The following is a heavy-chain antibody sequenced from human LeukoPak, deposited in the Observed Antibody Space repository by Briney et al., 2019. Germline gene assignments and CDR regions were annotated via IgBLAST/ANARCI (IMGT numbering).Heavy chain of an antibody. J-gene: IGHJ4*02. CDR2: ISSSSCYT. CDR3: ARVGGSGSHDY. D-gene: IGHD3-10*01. CDR1: GFTFSDYY. Sequence: GVSLRLSCAASGFTFSDYYMSWIRQAPGKGLEWVSYISSSSCYTNYADSVKGRYTISRDNAKNSLYLQTNSLRAEDTAVYYCARVGGSGSHDYWGQGTLGTVSS. V-gene: IGHV3-11*05.